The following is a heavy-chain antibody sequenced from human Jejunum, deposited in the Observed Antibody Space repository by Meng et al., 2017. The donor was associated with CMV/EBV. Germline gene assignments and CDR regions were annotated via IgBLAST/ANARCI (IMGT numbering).Heavy chain of an antibody. Sequence: KASGYTFTSSDINGVRQATGQGLEWMGWMNPNNGNTGYGQKFQGRVTLTRNTAISTAYMELSSLRSEDTAVYYCLLTPRRVGHGMDVWGQGTTVTVSS. CDR1: GYTFTSSD. V-gene: IGHV1-8*01. CDR2: MNPNNGNT. D-gene: IGHD2-15*01. J-gene: IGHJ6*02. CDR3: LLTPRRVGHGMDV.